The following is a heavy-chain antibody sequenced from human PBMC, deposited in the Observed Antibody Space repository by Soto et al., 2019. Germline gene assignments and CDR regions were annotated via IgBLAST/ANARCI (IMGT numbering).Heavy chain of an antibody. CDR2: INHSGST. J-gene: IGHJ4*02. Sequence: TSETHSLPCAVYGGSFSGYYWSCIRQPPGKGLEWIGEINHSGSTNYNPSLKSRVTISVDTSKSQFSLKLTSVTAADTAVYYCARDLEADAPFGGVIVNRNWGLGTLVTVSS. CDR1: GGSFSGYY. V-gene: IGHV4-34*01. CDR3: ARDLEADAPFGGVIVNRN. D-gene: IGHD3-16*02.